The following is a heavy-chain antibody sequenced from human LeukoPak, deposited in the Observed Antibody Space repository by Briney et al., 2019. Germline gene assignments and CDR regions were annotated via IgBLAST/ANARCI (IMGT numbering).Heavy chain of an antibody. CDR2: ISSSSSYI. D-gene: IGHD5-12*01. J-gene: IGHJ6*03. CDR1: GFTFSSYS. Sequence: GGSLRLSCAASGFTFSSYSMNWVRQAPGKGLEWVSSISSSSSYIYYADSVKGRFTISRDNAKNSLYLQMNSLRAEDTAVYYCAREHSGYDFPGRDYYMDVWGKGTTVTVSS. CDR3: AREHSGYDFPGRDYYMDV. V-gene: IGHV3-21*01.